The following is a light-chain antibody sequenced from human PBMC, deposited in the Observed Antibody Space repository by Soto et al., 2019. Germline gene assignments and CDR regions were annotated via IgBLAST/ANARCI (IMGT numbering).Light chain of an antibody. CDR2: DAS. J-gene: IGKJ4*01. V-gene: IGKV1-9*01. CDR1: DDITNY. Sequence: IQLTQSPSSLSASVGDRVTVTCRASDDITNYLAWYQQKAGKAPKLLIYDASTLYSGVPSRFSGSGSGTDFTLTISGLQPDDFATYYCQQLSSYPATFGGGTKVDIK. CDR3: QQLSSYPAT.